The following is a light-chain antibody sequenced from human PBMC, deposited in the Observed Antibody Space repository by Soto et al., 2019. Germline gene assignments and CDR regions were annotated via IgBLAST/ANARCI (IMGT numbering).Light chain of an antibody. CDR3: CSYAGSSTWV. CDR2: EGS. Sequence: QSVLTQPASASGSPGQSITISCTGTSRDVGSYNLVSWYQQHPGKAPKLMIYEGSKRPSGVSNRFSGSKSGNTASLTISGLQAEDEADYYCCSYAGSSTWVFGGGTKLTVL. V-gene: IGLV2-23*01. J-gene: IGLJ3*02. CDR1: SRDVGSYNL.